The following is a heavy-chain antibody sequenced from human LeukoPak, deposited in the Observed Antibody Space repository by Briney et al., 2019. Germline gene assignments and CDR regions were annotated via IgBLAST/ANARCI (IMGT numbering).Heavy chain of an antibody. CDR1: GGSISSSSYY. CDR2: IYYSGST. Sequence: ASETLSLTCTVSGGSISSSSYYWGWIRQPPGKGLEWIGSIYYSGSTYYNPSLKSRVTISVDTSKNQFSLKLSSVTAADAAVYYCARHCGGDCYLRWHKPGFDYWGQGTLVTVSS. V-gene: IGHV4-39*01. CDR3: ARHCGGDCYLRWHKPGFDY. J-gene: IGHJ4*02. D-gene: IGHD2-21*01.